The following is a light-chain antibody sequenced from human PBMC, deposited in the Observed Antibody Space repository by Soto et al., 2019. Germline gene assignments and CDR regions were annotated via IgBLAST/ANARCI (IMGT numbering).Light chain of an antibody. V-gene: IGKV3-15*01. CDR1: QSVSSN. CDR3: QQYHKWPLT. J-gene: IGKJ4*01. Sequence: IVMTQSPATLSVSPGERATLSCRASQSVSSNLAWYQQKPGQDPRLLVYGASTRATGIPASFSGSGSGTEFILTISSLQSEDFAVYYCQQYHKWPLTFGGGTKVEIK. CDR2: GAS.